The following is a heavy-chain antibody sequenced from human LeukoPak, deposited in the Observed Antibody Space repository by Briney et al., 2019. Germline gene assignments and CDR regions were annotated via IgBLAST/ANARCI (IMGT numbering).Heavy chain of an antibody. CDR2: IETASDT. V-gene: IGHV3-13*01. CDR3: ARGPPRGKYYYMDV. J-gene: IGHJ6*03. Sequence: GGSLRLSCAASGFTFSSFDTHWVRQPTGQGLEWVSTIETASDTYYPGSVEGRFTLSRDNAKNSLSLQLNSLTAGDTAVYYCARGPPRGKYYYMDVWGKETTVTVSS. CDR1: GFTFSSFD. D-gene: IGHD1-1*01.